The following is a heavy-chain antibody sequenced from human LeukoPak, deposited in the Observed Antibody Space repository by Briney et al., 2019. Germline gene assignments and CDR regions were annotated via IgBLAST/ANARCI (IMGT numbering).Heavy chain of an antibody. D-gene: IGHD5-18*01. CDR1: GYTFTSYG. V-gene: IGHV1-18*01. CDR3: ARHTAMATPVYYYYYMDV. J-gene: IGHJ6*03. Sequence: ASVKVSCKASGYTFTSYGISWVRQAPGQGLEWMGWIRAYNGNTNYEQKLQGRATITTDTSTSTAYMELRSLRSDDTAVYYCARHTAMATPVYYYYYMDVWGKGTTVTVSS. CDR2: IRAYNGNT.